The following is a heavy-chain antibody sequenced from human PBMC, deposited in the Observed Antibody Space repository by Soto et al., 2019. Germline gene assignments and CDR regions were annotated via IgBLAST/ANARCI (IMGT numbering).Heavy chain of an antibody. CDR3: AGGLGVFLDYLDY. J-gene: IGHJ4*02. Sequence: SVKVSCKASGGTFSSYTISWVRQAPGQGLEWMGRIIPILGIANYAQKFQGRVTITADKSTSTAYMELSSLRTEDTAVYYCAGGLGVFLDYLDYWGQGTLVTVPS. V-gene: IGHV1-69*02. CDR1: GGTFSSYT. CDR2: IIPILGIA. D-gene: IGHD3-16*01.